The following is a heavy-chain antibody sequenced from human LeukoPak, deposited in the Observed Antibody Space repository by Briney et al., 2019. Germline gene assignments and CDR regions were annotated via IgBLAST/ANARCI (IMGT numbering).Heavy chain of an antibody. CDR1: GYIFTSYW. CDR3: ARLPTAASGYYFDY. J-gene: IGHJ4*02. D-gene: IGHD4-11*01. V-gene: IGHV5-51*01. Sequence: GASLQISCKGSGYIFTSYWIGWVRQLPGKGLEWMGIIYPGDSDTRYSPSLQGQVTISADRSISTAYLQWSSLKASDTAMYYCARLPTAASGYYFDYWGQGTLVTVSS. CDR2: IYPGDSDT.